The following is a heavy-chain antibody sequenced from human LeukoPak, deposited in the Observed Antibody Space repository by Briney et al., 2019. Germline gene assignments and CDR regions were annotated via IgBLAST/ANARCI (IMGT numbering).Heavy chain of an antibody. V-gene: IGHV4-4*02. CDR2: IYHSGST. CDR1: GGSISSSNW. Sequence: SETLSLTCAVSGGSISSSNWWSGVGQPPGRGLEWIGEIYHSGSTNYNPSLKSRVTISVDKAKNQLSLHMCSVTASNTAVYYCARARGTMVRDYHYYYGMDVWGKGTTVTVSS. CDR3: ARARGTMVRDYHYYYGMDV. J-gene: IGHJ6*04. D-gene: IGHD3-10*01.